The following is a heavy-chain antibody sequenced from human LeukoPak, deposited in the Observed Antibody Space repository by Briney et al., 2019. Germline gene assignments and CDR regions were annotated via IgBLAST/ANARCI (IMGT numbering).Heavy chain of an antibody. CDR3: ASGRYGSGYIDY. CDR2: IYYSGYT. D-gene: IGHD3-10*01. J-gene: IGHJ4*02. Sequence: SETLSLTCTVSGGSISSYYWSWLRQPPGKGLEWIGYIYYSGYTNYNPSLKSRVTISVDTSKNQFSLKLSSVTAADPAVYYCASGRYGSGYIDYWGQGTLVTVSS. CDR1: GGSISSYY. V-gene: IGHV4-59*01.